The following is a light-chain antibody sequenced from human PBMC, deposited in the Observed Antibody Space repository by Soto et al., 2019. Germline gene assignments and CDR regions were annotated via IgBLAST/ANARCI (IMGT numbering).Light chain of an antibody. CDR1: QSVSNSY. CDR2: GAS. CDR3: QKYGSSTRT. J-gene: IGKJ1*01. Sequence: EIVLTQSPGTLSLSPGERATLSCRASQSVSNSYLAWYQQKLGQAPRLLIYGASTRAPGIPDRFSGSGSGTDFTLTISRLEPEDFALYYCQKYGSSTRTFGQGTKVEIK. V-gene: IGKV3-20*01.